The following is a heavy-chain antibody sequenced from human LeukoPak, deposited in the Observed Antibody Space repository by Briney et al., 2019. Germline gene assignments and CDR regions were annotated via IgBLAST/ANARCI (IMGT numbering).Heavy chain of an antibody. D-gene: IGHD6-13*01. V-gene: IGHV1-2*02. Sequence: GASVKVSCKASGYTFSGYYIHWVRQAPGQGLEWMGWINPNTGGTKYAQRFQDRVTMTRDTSISTAYMEVSRLRSDDTAVYYCSRAREYSSNWNYYYYMDDWGKGTTVTVSS. CDR2: INPNTGGT. CDR1: GYTFSGYY. J-gene: IGHJ6*03. CDR3: SRAREYSSNWNYYYYMDD.